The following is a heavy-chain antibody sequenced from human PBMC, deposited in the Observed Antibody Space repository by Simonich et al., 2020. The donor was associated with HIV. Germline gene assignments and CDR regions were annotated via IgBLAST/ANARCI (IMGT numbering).Heavy chain of an antibody. D-gene: IGHD5-12*01. Sequence: QWHLQHLGAGLLKLSETLSLTCAVYGGSFNGYYWTWIRQPPGKGLEWIGEINHSGSTDYNPSLKSRVTISVDTSKNQFSLKLSSVTAAVTAVFYCARRSGYDLDYWGQGTLVTVSS. CDR1: GGSFNGYY. J-gene: IGHJ4*02. CDR3: ARRSGYDLDY. V-gene: IGHV4-34*01. CDR2: INHSGST.